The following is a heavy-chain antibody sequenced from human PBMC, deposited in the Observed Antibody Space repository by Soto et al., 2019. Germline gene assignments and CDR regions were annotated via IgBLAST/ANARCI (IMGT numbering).Heavy chain of an antibody. CDR2: ISGSGGST. CDR3: AGCSGGSCYSAYPGVFDY. V-gene: IGHV3-23*01. J-gene: IGHJ4*02. Sequence: EKGLEWVSAISGSGGSTYYADSVKGRFTISRDNSKNTLYLQMNSLRAEDTAVYYCAGCSGGSCYSAYPGVFDYWGQGTLVTVYS. D-gene: IGHD2-15*01.